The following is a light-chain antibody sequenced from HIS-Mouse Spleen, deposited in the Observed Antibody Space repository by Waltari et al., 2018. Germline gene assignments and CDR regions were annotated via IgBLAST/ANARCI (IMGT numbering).Light chain of an antibody. Sequence: QSALTQPPSASGSPGQSVTISCTGTSSDVGGYNQFSWYQQHPGKAPKLMIYEVSKRPSGVPDRFSGSKSGNTASLTVSGLQAEDEADYYCSSYAGSNNFVVFGGGTKLTVL. CDR2: EVS. CDR3: SSYAGSNNFVV. V-gene: IGLV2-8*01. CDR1: SSDVGGYNQ. J-gene: IGLJ2*01.